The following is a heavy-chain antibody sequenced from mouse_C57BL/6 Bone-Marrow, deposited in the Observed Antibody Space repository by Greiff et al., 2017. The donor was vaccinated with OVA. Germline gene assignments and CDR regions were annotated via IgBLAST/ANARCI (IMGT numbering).Heavy chain of an antibody. V-gene: IGHV1-64*01. CDR3: ARYSNSPLYAMDY. CDR1: GYTFTSYW. J-gene: IGHJ4*01. Sequence: QVQLQQPGAELVKPGASVKLSCKASGYTFTSYWMHWVKQRPGQGLEWIGMIHPNSGSTNYNEKFKSKATLTVDKSSSTAYMQLSSLTSEDSAFYYCARYSNSPLYAMDYWGPGTSVTVSS. CDR2: IHPNSGST. D-gene: IGHD2-5*01.